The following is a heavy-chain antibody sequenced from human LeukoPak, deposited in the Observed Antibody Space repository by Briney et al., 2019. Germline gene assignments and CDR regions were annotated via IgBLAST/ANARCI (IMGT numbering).Heavy chain of an antibody. V-gene: IGHV1-2*02. Sequence: ASVKVSCKASGYTFTGYYMHWVRQAPGQGLEGMGWINPNSGGTNYARRFQGRVPMTRDRSISTAYMEQSRLRSDDTAVFYCAITNWNYRMDYWGQGTLVSVSS. CDR3: AITNWNYRMDY. CDR2: INPNSGGT. D-gene: IGHD1-7*01. CDR1: GYTFTGYY. J-gene: IGHJ4*02.